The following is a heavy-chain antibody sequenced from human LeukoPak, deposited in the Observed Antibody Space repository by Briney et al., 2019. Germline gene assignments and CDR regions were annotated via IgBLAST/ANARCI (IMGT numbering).Heavy chain of an antibody. CDR2: INSDGSST. CDR1: GFTFSNYW. V-gene: IGHV3-74*01. J-gene: IGHJ4*02. D-gene: IGHD3-10*01. Sequence: GGSLRLSCAASGFTFSNYWMHWVRQAPGKGLVWVSRINSDGSSTNYADSVKGRFTISRDNAKNTLYLQMNSLRAEDTAVYYCARDLMVRGVFDYWGQGTLVTVSS. CDR3: ARDLMVRGVFDY.